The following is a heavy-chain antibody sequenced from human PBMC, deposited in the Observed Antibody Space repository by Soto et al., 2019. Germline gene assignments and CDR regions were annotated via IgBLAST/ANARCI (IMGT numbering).Heavy chain of an antibody. J-gene: IGHJ5*02. Sequence: EVQLLESGGGLVQPGGSLRLSCAASGFTFSSYAMSWVRQAPGKGLEWVSAISGSGGSTYYADSVKGRFTISRDNSKNTLYLQLISLRAEDTAVYYCAKGVVPAAMREYNWFDPWGQGTLVTVSS. D-gene: IGHD2-2*01. V-gene: IGHV3-23*01. CDR1: GFTFSSYA. CDR3: AKGVVPAAMREYNWFDP. CDR2: ISGSGGST.